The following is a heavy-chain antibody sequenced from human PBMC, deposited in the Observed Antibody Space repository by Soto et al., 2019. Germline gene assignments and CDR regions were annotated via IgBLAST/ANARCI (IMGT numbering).Heavy chain of an antibody. CDR1: GFTFSSYG. Sequence: QVQLVESGGGVVQPGRSLRLSCAASGFTFSSYGMHWVRQAPGKGLEWVAVISYDGSNKYYADSVKGRFTISRDNSKNTLYLKMNSLRAEDTAVYYCAKGAYSGPLDYWGQGTLVTVSS. CDR2: ISYDGSNK. CDR3: AKGAYSGPLDY. D-gene: IGHD2-15*01. V-gene: IGHV3-30*18. J-gene: IGHJ4*02.